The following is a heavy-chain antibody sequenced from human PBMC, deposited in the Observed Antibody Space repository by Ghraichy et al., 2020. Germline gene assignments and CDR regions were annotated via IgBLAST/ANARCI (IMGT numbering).Heavy chain of an antibody. D-gene: IGHD2-2*01. J-gene: IGHJ3*02. CDR2: IYHSGST. Sequence: SETLSLTCAVSGGSISSGGYSWSWIRQPPGKGLEWIGYIYHSGSTYYNPSLKSRVTISVDRSKNQFSLKLSSVTAADTAVYYCARGIWPAAGSVAFDIWGQGTMVTVSS. CDR1: GGSISSGGYS. CDR3: ARGIWPAAGSVAFDI. V-gene: IGHV4-30-2*01.